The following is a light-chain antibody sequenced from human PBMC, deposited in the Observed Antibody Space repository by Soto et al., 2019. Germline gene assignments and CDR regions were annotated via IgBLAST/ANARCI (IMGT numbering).Light chain of an antibody. Sequence: DIQMTQSPSSLSASVGDRVTITCRASQGITNYLAWYQQKPGKVPKLLIYAASTLHSGVPSRFSGSGSGTDFTLTSSSLQPEDVATYYCQKYNIAPFTFGPGTKVDIK. J-gene: IGKJ3*01. V-gene: IGKV1-27*01. CDR1: QGITNY. CDR3: QKYNIAPFT. CDR2: AAS.